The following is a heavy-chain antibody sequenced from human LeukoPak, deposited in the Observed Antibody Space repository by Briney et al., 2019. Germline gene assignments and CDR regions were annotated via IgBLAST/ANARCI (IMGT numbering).Heavy chain of an antibody. CDR1: GFTVSSNY. V-gene: IGHV3-66*01. CDR3: ARDSSGYYYSGDYYYGMDV. Sequence: GGSLRLSCAASGFTVSSNYMSWVRQAPEKGLEWVSVIYSGGSTYYADSVKGRFTISRDNSKNTLYLQMNSLRAEDTAVYYCARDSSGYYYSGDYYYGMDVWGQGTTVTVSS. CDR2: IYSGGST. D-gene: IGHD3-22*01. J-gene: IGHJ6*02.